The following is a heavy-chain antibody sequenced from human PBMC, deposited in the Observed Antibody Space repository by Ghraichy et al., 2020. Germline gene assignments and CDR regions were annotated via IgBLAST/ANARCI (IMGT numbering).Heavy chain of an antibody. CDR1: GFTFSTYA. CDR3: AKARPSDY. CDR2: ISGSTGGT. Sequence: GGSLRLSCAASGFTFSTYAMSWVRQAPGKGLEWVSTISGSTGGTFYADSVKGRFTISRDNSKNTLYLQMNSLRAEDTAIYYCAKARPSDYWGQGTLVTVSS. J-gene: IGHJ4*02. V-gene: IGHV3-23*01.